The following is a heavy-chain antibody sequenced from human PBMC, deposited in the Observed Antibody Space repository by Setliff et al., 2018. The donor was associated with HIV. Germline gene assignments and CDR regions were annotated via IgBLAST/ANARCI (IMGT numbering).Heavy chain of an antibody. J-gene: IGHJ4*02. CDR2: IFYTGST. Sequence: PSETLSLTCTVSGGSISSSCYYWGWIRQPPGKGLEWIGFIFYTGSTTYNPSLNSRVTISVDTSKNQFSLQVTSVTAADTAVYYCARHDGGGWYVRVLATSFDYWGQGTLVSV. CDR3: ARHDGGGWYVRVLATSFDY. V-gene: IGHV4-61*05. CDR1: GGSISSSCYY. D-gene: IGHD6-19*01.